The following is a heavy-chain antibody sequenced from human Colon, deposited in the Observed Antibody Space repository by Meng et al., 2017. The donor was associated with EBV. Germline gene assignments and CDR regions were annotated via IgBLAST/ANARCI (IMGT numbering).Heavy chain of an antibody. CDR2: INGEWRDT. D-gene: IGHD3-10*01. J-gene: IGHJ4*02. CDR1: GSRLSCYW. V-gene: IGHV3-74*03. Sequence: VQLVGPVACLVTPEGAWTSSCAASGSRLSCYWLHWVRQARGKGLAWVSRINGEWRDTTYADSVKGRFSISRDNAKYTLYLQMNSLSDEDTDTYYCARDDASEFDWGQGTLVTVSS. CDR3: ARDDASEFD.